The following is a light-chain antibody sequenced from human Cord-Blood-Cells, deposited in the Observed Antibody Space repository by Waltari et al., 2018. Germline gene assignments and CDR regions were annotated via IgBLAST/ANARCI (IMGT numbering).Light chain of an antibody. J-gene: IGKJ4*01. CDR3: QQYNNWPLT. CDR2: GAS. V-gene: IGKV3-15*01. Sequence: EIVMTQSPATLSVSPGERATLSCRASKSVSSNLAWYQQKPGQAPRLLIDGASTRATGIPARFSGSGSGTEFTLTISSLQSEDFAVYYCQQYNNWPLTFGGGTKVEIK. CDR1: KSVSSN.